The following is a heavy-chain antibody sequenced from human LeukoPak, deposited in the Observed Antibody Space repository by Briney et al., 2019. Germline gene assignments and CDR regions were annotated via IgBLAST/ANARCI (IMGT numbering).Heavy chain of an antibody. CDR2: IRNDGSNK. CDR3: AKGAKSASITMLPGVRGYYYMDV. J-gene: IGHJ6*03. D-gene: IGHD3-10*01. CDR1: GFTFSSYG. V-gene: IGHV3-30*02. Sequence: QAGGSLRLSCAASGFTFSSYGMSWVRQAPGKGLEWVAFIRNDGSNKYYVDSVKGRFTIYRDNSQNTLYLQMNSLRAEDTAVYYCAKGAKSASITMLPGVRGYYYMDVWGKGTTVTISS.